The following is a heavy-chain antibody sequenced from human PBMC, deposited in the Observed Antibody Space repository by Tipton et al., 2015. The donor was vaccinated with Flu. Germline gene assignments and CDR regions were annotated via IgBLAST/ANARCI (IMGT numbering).Heavy chain of an antibody. CDR1: EFTFSSYW. CDR3: TRGQGANP. J-gene: IGHJ5*02. V-gene: IGHV3-53*01. Sequence: GSLRLSCAASEFTFSSYWMSWVRQAPGKGLEWVSVIYSDGRAYYVDSVKGRFTVSRDDSKNMLSLQMDSLRAEDTAVYYCTRGQGANPWGQGTLVTVSS. CDR2: IYSDGRA.